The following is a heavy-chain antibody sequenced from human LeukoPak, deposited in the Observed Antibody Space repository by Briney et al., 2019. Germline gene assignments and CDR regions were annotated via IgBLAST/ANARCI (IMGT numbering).Heavy chain of an antibody. V-gene: IGHV3-48*03. Sequence: GRTLRLSCAASGFTFSSYAMHWVRQAPGKGLEWVSYISSSGSTIYYADSVKGRFTISRDNAKNSLYLQMNSLRAEDTAVYYCAELGITMIGGVWGKGTTVTISS. CDR3: AELGITMIGGV. D-gene: IGHD3-10*02. CDR2: ISSSGSTI. J-gene: IGHJ6*04. CDR1: GFTFSSYA.